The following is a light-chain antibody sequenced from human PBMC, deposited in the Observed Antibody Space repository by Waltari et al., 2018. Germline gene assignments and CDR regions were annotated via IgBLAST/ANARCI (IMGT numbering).Light chain of an antibody. CDR3: CSYAGSGTYV. J-gene: IGLJ1*01. CDR2: DVS. CDR1: SSDVGGYKY. Sequence: QSALTQPASVSGSPGQSITISCTGTSSDVGGYKYVSWYQQHPGKAPKVMIYDVSERPPGVSNRFSGSKSANTASLTIAGLQAEDEADYYCCSYAGSGTYVFGSGTKVTVL. V-gene: IGLV2-23*02.